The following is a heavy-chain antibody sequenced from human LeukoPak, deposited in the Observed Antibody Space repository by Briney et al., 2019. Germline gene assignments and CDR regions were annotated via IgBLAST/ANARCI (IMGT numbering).Heavy chain of an antibody. D-gene: IGHD6-13*01. V-gene: IGHV1-69*13. CDR3: ARGPMGDIAAAGTLDY. CDR2: IIPIFGTA. J-gene: IGHJ4*02. Sequence: ASVKVSCKASGYTFTSYAISWVRQAPGQGLEWMGGIIPIFGTANYAQKFQGRVTITADESTSTAYMELSSLRSEDTAVYYCARGPMGDIAAAGTLDYWGQGTLVTVSS. CDR1: GYTFTSYA.